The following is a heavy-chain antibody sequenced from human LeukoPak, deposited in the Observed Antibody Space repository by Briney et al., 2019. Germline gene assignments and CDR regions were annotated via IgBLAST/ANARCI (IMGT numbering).Heavy chain of an antibody. V-gene: IGHV3-9*01. D-gene: IGHD1-20*01. CDR2: ISWNSGSI. Sequence: PGGSLRLSCAASGFTFDDYAMHWVRQAPGKGLEWVSGISWNSGSIGYADSVKGRFTISRDNAKNSLYLQMNSLRAEDTALYYCARRRYNWNAIDYWGQGTLVTVSS. CDR1: GFTFDDYA. J-gene: IGHJ4*02. CDR3: ARRRYNWNAIDY.